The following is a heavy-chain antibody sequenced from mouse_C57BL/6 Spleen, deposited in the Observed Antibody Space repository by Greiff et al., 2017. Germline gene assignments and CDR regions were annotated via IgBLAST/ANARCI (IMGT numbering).Heavy chain of an antibody. Sequence: QVQLQQSGAELVMPGASVKLSCKASGYTFTSYWMHWVKQRPGQGLEWIGEIDPSDSYTNYNQKFKGKSTLTVDKSSSTAYMQLSSLTSEDSAVYYCARDPNFEVWGTGTTVTVAS. CDR2: IDPSDSYT. V-gene: IGHV1-69*01. CDR3: ARDPNFEV. J-gene: IGHJ1*03. CDR1: GYTFTSYW.